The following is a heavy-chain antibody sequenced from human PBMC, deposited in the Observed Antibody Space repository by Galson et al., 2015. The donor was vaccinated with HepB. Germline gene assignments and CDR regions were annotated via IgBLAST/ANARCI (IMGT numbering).Heavy chain of an antibody. CDR2: IYSGGST. CDR3: ARGYDGYSSGLFQH. D-gene: IGHD6-19*01. J-gene: IGHJ1*01. V-gene: IGHV3-66*02. CDR1: GFTVSSNY. Sequence: SLRLSCAASGFTVSSNYMSWVRQAPGKGLEWVSVIYSGGSTYYADSVKGRFTISRDNSKNTLYLQMNSLRAEDTAVYYCARGYDGYSSGLFQHWGQGTLVTVSS.